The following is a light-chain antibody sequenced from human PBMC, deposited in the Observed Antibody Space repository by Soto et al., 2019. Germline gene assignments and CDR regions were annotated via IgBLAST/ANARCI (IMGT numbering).Light chain of an antibody. CDR2: DAS. V-gene: IGKV3-11*01. Sequence: EIVLTQPPATLSLSPGECAILSCRASQSVSSYLAWYQQKPGQAPRLLIYDASNRATGIPARFSGSGSGTDFTLTISSLQAEDVAVYYCQQYYSTPLTFGGGTKVDI. CDR1: QSVSSY. J-gene: IGKJ4*01. CDR3: QQYYSTPLT.